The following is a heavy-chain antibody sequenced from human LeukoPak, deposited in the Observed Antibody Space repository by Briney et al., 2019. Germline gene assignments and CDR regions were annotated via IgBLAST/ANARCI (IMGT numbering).Heavy chain of an antibody. CDR1: GFTFTSYS. J-gene: IGHJ4*02. CDR3: ARFRRLGSGWDLDY. V-gene: IGHV3-7*01. Sequence: GGSLRLSCAASGFTFTSYSMNWVRQAPGKGLAWVANINQDGSEKYYVDSVKGRFTISRDNARNSLHLQMNSLRADDTAVYYCARFRRLGSGWDLDYWGQGTLVTVSS. CDR2: INQDGSEK. D-gene: IGHD6-19*01.